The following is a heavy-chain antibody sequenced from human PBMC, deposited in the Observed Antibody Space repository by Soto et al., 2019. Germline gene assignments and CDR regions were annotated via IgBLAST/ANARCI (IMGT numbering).Heavy chain of an antibody. CDR1: GFTVNSNH. Sequence: EVQLEETGGGLVQPGGSLRLSCAASGFTVNSNHMSWVRQAPGKGLEWVSLIYSAGRTHYADSGKGRFTGSRDNSEKRLFLQMTSLEVGDTAVYYCAGDYLGSGWPRIGFDVWGLGTMVTVSS. V-gene: IGHV3-66*01. CDR2: IYSAGRT. D-gene: IGHD6-25*01. J-gene: IGHJ3*01. CDR3: AGDYLGSGWPRIGFDV.